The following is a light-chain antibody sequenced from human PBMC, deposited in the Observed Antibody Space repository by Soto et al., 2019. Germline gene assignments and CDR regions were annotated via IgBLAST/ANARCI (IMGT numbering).Light chain of an antibody. J-gene: IGLJ2*01. V-gene: IGLV2-14*01. CDR2: DVS. CDR1: SSDVGGYNY. Sequence: QSALTQPASVSGSPGQSITLSCTGTSSDVGGYNYVSWYQQHPGKAPKLMIYDVSNRPSGVSNRFSGSKSGNTASLTISGLQAEDAADYYCSSYTSSPVFGGGTKLTVL. CDR3: SSYTSSPV.